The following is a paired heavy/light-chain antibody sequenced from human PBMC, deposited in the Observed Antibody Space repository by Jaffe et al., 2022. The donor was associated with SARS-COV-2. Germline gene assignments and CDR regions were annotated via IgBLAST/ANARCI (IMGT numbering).Light chain of an antibody. CDR2: QAS. V-gene: IGKV1-5*03. J-gene: IGKJ1*01. Sequence: DIQMTQSPSTLSASVGDRVTITCRASQSITNWLAWYQQKPGKAPKVLIYQASSLEDGVPSRFSGSGSGTEFTLTISSLQPDDMATYYCQQYNSHSLTFGQGTKVEIK. CDR1: QSITNW. CDR3: QQYNSHSLT.
Heavy chain of an antibody. J-gene: IGHJ4*02. CDR1: AGSISSSSHY. CDR3: AASGGTSWYVGACYFVH. CDR2: IYYGGYT. V-gene: IGHV4-39*01. D-gene: IGHD6-13*01. Sequence: QLQLQESGPGLVKPSETLSLTCTVSAGSISSSSHYWGWIRQPPGKGLEWIGTIYYGGYTYDNPSLKSRFTISVDTSSNQFSLKLTSVTAADTAMYYCAASGGTSWYVGACYFVHWGQGTLVTVSS.